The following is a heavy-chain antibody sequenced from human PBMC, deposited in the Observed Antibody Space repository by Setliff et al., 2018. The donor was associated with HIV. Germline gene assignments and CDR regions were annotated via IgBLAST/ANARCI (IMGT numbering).Heavy chain of an antibody. CDR3: ARMLVWGRFDY. CDR2: ISAYNGNT. D-gene: IGHD6-13*01. J-gene: IGHJ4*02. V-gene: IGHV1-18*01. CDR1: GYTFTTYA. Sequence: ASVKVSCKASGYTFTTYAIHWVRQAPGQRLEWMGWISAYNGNTNYAPNLRGRVTMTTDTSASTAYMELRSLRSDDTAVYYCARMLVWGRFDYWGQGTLVTVSS.